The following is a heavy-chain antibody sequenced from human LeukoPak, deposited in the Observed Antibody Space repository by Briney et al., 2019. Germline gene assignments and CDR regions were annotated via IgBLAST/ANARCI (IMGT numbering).Heavy chain of an antibody. CDR2: IYPGDSDT. CDR1: GYNFTNYW. Sequence: GESLKISCKGSGYNFTNYWIGWVRQMPGKGLEWMGIIYPGDSDTGYSPSFQGQVTISADKSISTAYLQWSSLKASDTAMYYCARLHRENWFDPWGQGTLVTVSS. J-gene: IGHJ5*02. CDR3: ARLHRENWFDP. D-gene: IGHD5-24*01. V-gene: IGHV5-51*01.